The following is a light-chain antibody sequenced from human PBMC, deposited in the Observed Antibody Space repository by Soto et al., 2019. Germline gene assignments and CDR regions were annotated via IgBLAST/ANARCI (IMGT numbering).Light chain of an antibody. Sequence: QSVLTQPPSVSGAPGQRVTISCTGSSSNIGAGYNVHWYQQLPGTAXXLXXYGNXXRXSGVXXXXSGSXSXXXXXXXITGLQAEDEADYYCQSYDSSLSGWVFGGGTKLTVL. J-gene: IGLJ3*02. V-gene: IGLV1-40*01. CDR1: SSNIGAGYN. CDR2: GNX. CDR3: QSYDSSLSGWV.